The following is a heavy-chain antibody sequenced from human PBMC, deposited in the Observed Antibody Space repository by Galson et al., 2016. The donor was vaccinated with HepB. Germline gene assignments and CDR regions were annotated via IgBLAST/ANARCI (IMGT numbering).Heavy chain of an antibody. Sequence: SLRLSCAASGFTVRSTYMNWVRQAPGKGLEWVSLIYSGGSTYYADSVKGRFTISRDNSKNTLYLQMNSLRAEDTAVYYCARDGDSGSSLLEDWGQGTLVTVSS. CDR3: ARDGDSGSSLLED. CDR1: GFTVRSTY. J-gene: IGHJ4*02. CDR2: IYSGGST. D-gene: IGHD1-26*01. V-gene: IGHV3-66*01.